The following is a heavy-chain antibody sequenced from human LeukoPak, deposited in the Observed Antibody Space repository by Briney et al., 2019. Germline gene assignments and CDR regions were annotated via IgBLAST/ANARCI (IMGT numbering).Heavy chain of an antibody. J-gene: IGHJ1*01. CDR2: ISSSSRHT. D-gene: IGHD4-17*01. CDR3: ARDFTPVTTAYFQH. Sequence: GVSLRLSCAASGFTLRSYSMNWVRQAPGKGLEGVSSISSSSRHTYYADSVQGRFTISRDDAKNSVLLQMNSLRAEETAVCYCARDFTPVTTAYFQHWGQGTLVTVSS. V-gene: IGHV3-21*01. CDR1: GFTLRSYS.